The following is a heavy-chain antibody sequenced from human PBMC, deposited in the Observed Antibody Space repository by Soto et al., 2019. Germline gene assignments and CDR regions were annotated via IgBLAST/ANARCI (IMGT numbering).Heavy chain of an antibody. CDR2: IYYTGST. D-gene: IGHD3-22*01. J-gene: IGHJ4*02. CDR1: GGSISSGDYY. Sequence: SETLSLTCTVSGGSISSGDYYWSWFRQPPGKGLEWIRYIYYTGSTYYNPSLKSRVSVSVDTSKIQFSRRRSSLTAANTAVYYCARDNYYYSSGAFDYWVQGTVVTVSS. V-gene: IGHV4-30-4*02. CDR3: ARDNYYYSSGAFDY.